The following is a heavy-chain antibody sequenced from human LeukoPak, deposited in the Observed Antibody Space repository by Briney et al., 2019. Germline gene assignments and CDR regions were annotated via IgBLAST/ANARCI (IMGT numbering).Heavy chain of an antibody. D-gene: IGHD1-26*01. CDR3: ARERGRGRDSPWFDY. J-gene: IGHJ4*02. V-gene: IGHV3-53*01. CDR1: GFIVSGDF. CDR2: IYSDGST. Sequence: PGGSLRLSCAASGFIVSGDFMSWVRQAPGKGLEWVSVIYSDGSTYYADSVKGRFTIFRDNSKNTLDLQMTGLRAEDTAVYYCARERGRGRDSPWFDYWGQGTLVTVSS.